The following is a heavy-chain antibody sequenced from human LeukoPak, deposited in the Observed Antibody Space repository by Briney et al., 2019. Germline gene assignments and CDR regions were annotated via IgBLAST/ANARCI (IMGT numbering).Heavy chain of an antibody. V-gene: IGHV1-2*04. CDR2: INPNSGGT. Sequence: ASVKVSCKASGNTFTGYYMHWVRQAPGQGLEGMGWINPNSGGTNYAQKFQGWVTMTRDTSISTAYMELSRLRSDDTAVYYCARDGVVGAHDAFDIWGQGTMVTVS. CDR3: ARDGVVGAHDAFDI. CDR1: GNTFTGYY. J-gene: IGHJ3*02. D-gene: IGHD1-26*01.